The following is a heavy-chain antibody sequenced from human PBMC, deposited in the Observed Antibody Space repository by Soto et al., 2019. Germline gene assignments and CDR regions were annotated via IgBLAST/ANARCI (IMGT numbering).Heavy chain of an antibody. CDR2: AHHSGRT. D-gene: IGHD4-17*01. V-gene: IGHV4-4*02. CDR1: GGSMSSSNW. J-gene: IGHJ4*02. CDR3: ARSEATVLDN. Sequence: QVQLQESGPGLVKPSGTLSLTCTVSGGSMSSSNWWNWVRQPPGKGLEWIGEAHHSGRTNYNPSLQRRVTISVDKPKNHFSLKLSSVTAADTAVYYCARSEATVLDNWGQGTLVTVSS.